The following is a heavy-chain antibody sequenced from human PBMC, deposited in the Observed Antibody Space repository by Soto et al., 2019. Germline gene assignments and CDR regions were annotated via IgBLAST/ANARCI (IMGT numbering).Heavy chain of an antibody. CDR1: GGSVRGGSYC. Sequence: ASETLSLTSSVSGGSVRGGSYCLSWIRQPPGKGLEWIGYIYYSGGTNYNPSLKSRVTISVDTSKNQFSLKLSSVTAADTAVYYCARGGGVTATFDYWGQGTLVTVSS. V-gene: IGHV4-61*01. CDR3: ARGGGVTATFDY. J-gene: IGHJ4*02. D-gene: IGHD5-18*01. CDR2: IYYSGGT.